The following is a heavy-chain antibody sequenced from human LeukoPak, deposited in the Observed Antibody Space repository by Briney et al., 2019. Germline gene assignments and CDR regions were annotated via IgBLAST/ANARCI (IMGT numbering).Heavy chain of an antibody. V-gene: IGHV4-59*01. CDR1: GGSISSYY. J-gene: IGHJ3*02. CDR2: IDYSGST. D-gene: IGHD3-22*01. CDR3: ARVGYYYDSGGYYDAFDI. Sequence: SETLSLTXTVSGGSISSYYWSWIRQPPGKGLEWIGYIDYSGSTNYNPSLKSRVTISVDTSKNQFSLKLSSVTAADTAVYYCARVGYYYDSGGYYDAFDIWGQGTMVTVSS.